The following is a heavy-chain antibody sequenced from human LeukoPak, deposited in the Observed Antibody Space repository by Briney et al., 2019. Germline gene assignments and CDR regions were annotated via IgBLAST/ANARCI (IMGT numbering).Heavy chain of an antibody. CDR3: ARGNRGFFDY. CDR2: ISSSSSTI. V-gene: IGHV3-48*01. J-gene: IGHJ4*02. Sequence: GGSLRLSCAASGFTFSSYSMNWVRQAPGEGLEWVSYISSSSSTIYYADSVKGRFTISRDNAKNSLYLQMNSLRAEDTAVYYCARGNRGFFDYWGQGTLVTVSS. CDR1: GFTFSSYS.